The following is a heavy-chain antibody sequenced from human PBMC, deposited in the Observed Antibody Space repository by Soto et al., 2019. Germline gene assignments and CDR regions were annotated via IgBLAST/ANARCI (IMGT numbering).Heavy chain of an antibody. CDR2: ISVGGGST. V-gene: IGHV3-23*01. D-gene: IGHD1-1*01. Sequence: GGSLRLSCAASGFTFSSNAMSWVRQAPGKGGEWVTVISVGGGSTYNASSGKGRFTISRENSKNTLYLQMNSLRAEDTAVYYCAKLLEEYFDYWGQGTLVTVSS. CDR3: AKLLEEYFDY. J-gene: IGHJ4*02. CDR1: GFTFSSNA.